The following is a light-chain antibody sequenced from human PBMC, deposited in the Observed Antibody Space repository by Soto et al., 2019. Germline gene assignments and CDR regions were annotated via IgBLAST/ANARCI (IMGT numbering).Light chain of an antibody. J-gene: IGKJ3*01. CDR2: RAS. V-gene: IGKV3D-15*01. CDR1: QSLNNK. Sequence: EIVMTQSPVTLSVSPGERATLSCWASQSLNNKLAWYQQRPGQAPRLFIYRASTRATGTPARFSGSGSGTEFTLTISGLQSEDFAVYYCQQHSSWPLTFGPGTTVDFK. CDR3: QQHSSWPLT.